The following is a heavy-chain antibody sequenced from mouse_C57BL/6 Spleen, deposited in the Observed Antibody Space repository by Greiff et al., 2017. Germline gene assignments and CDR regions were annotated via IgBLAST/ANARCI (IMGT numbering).Heavy chain of an antibody. CDR1: GYTFTSYW. D-gene: IGHD2-2*01. CDR2: IHPNSGST. J-gene: IGHJ4*01. Sequence: QVQLQQSGAELVKPGASVKLSCKASGYTFTSYWMHWVKQRPGQGLEWIGMIHPNSGSTNYNEKFKSKATLTVDKSSSTAYMQLSSLTSEDSAVYYCAVMVTTDAMDYWGQGTSVTVSS. V-gene: IGHV1-64*01. CDR3: AVMVTTDAMDY.